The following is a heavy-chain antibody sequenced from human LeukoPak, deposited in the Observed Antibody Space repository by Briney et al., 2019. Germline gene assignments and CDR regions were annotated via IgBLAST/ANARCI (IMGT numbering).Heavy chain of an antibody. CDR3: STALDN. V-gene: IGHV3-7*01. CDR2: IKEDGSEK. D-gene: IGHD2-15*01. CDR1: GFTFSSYW. Sequence: PGGSLRLSCAASGFTFSSYWMDWVRQAPGKGLEWVANIKEDGSEKHYVDSVEGRFTISRDNADNSLYLQMDSLRAEDTAVYYCSTALDNWGQGTLVTVSA. J-gene: IGHJ4*02.